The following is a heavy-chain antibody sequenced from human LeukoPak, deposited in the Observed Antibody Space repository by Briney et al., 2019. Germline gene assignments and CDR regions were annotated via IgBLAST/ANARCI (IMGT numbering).Heavy chain of an antibody. CDR3: ARLEGFGEWRDAFDI. Sequence: NPSETLSLTCTVSGGSISSSSYHWGWIRQPPGKGLEWIGSIYYSGSTYYNPSLKSRVTISVDTSKNQFSLKLSSVTAADTAVYYCARLEGFGEWRDAFDIWGQGTMVTVSS. CDR2: IYYSGST. CDR1: GGSISSSSYH. V-gene: IGHV4-39*07. D-gene: IGHD3-10*01. J-gene: IGHJ3*02.